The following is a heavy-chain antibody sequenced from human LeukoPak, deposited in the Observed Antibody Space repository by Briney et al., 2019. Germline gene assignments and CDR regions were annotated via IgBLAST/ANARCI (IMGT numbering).Heavy chain of an antibody. CDR3: VRGPRLTSSSWYWGYYYGMDV. CDR2: INHSGST. Sequence: SETLSLTCAVYGGSFSNYFWTWIRQPPGKGLEWIGEINHSGSTNYNPSLKSRVTISVDTSKNQFSLKLTSVTAADTAVYYCVRGPRLTSSSWYWGYYYGMDVWGQGTTVTVSS. V-gene: IGHV4-34*01. J-gene: IGHJ6*02. CDR1: GGSFSNYF. D-gene: IGHD6-13*01.